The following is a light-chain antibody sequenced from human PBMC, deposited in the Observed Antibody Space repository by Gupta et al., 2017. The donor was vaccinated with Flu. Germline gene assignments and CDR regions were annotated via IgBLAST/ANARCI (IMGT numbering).Light chain of an antibody. CDR1: SSNIGSDY. J-gene: IGLJ2*01. CDR3: GTWDTSLSLA. V-gene: IGLV1-51*01. CDR2: DNN. Sequence: QSVLTQPPSVSAAPGPPVTIPCSGSSSNIGSDYVSWYQQLPGTAPKLLIYDNNKLPSGIPDRFSGSKSGASATLDITGLQTADEADYYCGTWDTSLSLAFGGGTKVTVL.